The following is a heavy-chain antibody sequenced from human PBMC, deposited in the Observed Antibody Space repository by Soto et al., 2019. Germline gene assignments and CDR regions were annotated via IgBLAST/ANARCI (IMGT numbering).Heavy chain of an antibody. Sequence: LSLTCAASGFTFSSYAMSWVRQAPGKGLEWVSAISGSGGSTYYADSVKGRFTISRDNSKNTLYLQMNSLRAEDTAVYYCAKGRGSGWYYFDYWGQGTLVTVSS. D-gene: IGHD6-19*01. CDR3: AKGRGSGWYYFDY. V-gene: IGHV3-23*01. J-gene: IGHJ4*02. CDR2: ISGSGGST. CDR1: GFTFSSYA.